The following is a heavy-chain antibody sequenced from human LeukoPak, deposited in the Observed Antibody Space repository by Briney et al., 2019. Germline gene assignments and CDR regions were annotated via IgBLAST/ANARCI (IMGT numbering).Heavy chain of an antibody. CDR2: ISSSSRTI. CDR1: GFTFGSHS. J-gene: IGHJ4*02. CDR3: ARGRAYCGGDCYSPLGY. V-gene: IGHV3-48*04. D-gene: IGHD2-21*02. Sequence: GGSLRLSCAASGFTFGSHSMKWVRQAPGKGLEWISYISSSSRTIYYADSVKGRFTISRDNAKNSLYLQMSSLSAEDTAVYYCARGRAYCGGDCYSPLGYWGQGTLVTVSS.